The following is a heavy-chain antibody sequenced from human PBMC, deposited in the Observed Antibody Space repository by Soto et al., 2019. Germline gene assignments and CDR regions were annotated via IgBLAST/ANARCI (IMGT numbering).Heavy chain of an antibody. J-gene: IGHJ5*02. Sequence: EVQLVESGGGLVPPGGSLRLSCAASGFTFSTFNMNWVRQAPGKGLEWVSYISSSGSTIYYADSVKGRSTISRDNAKNSLYLQMNSLRDEDTAVYYCAREGEGHCISSSCLNWFDPWGQGTMVPVSS. CDR3: AREGEGHCISSSCLNWFDP. CDR2: ISSSGSTI. V-gene: IGHV3-48*02. CDR1: GFTFSTFN. D-gene: IGHD2-2*01.